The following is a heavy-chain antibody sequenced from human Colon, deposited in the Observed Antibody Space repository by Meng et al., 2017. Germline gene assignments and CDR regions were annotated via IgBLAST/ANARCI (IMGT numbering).Heavy chain of an antibody. D-gene: IGHD1-1*01. CDR3: ARGLSSRTGSTIRF. V-gene: IGHV1-8*01. J-gene: IGHJ4*02. CDR1: GYTFTSLG. Sequence: VPLLQSAASLQKPVPPVKRTCKDSGYTFTSLGCQCVRSIHEQAREGLGWMTPNCGNADNGQKLQGRGSLTMTTSIAKDYMELSSLRSEDTAVYYCARGLSSRTGSTIRFWGQGTLVTVSS. CDR2: MTPNCGNA.